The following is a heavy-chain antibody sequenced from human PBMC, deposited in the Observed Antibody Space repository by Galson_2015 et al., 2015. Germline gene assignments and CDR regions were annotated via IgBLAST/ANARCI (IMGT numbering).Heavy chain of an antibody. J-gene: IGHJ5*02. Sequence: PALVKPTQTLTLTCTFSGFSLSTSGVGVGWIRQPPGKALEWLALIYWDDDKRYSPSLKSRLTITKDTPKNQVVLTMTNMDPVDTATDSCAPAAEAGLRFSEWLPWFAPCGHATLVTVSS. CDR3: APAAEAGLRFSEWLPWFAP. V-gene: IGHV2-5*02. D-gene: IGHD3-3*01. CDR2: IYWDDDK. CDR1: GFSLSTSGVG.